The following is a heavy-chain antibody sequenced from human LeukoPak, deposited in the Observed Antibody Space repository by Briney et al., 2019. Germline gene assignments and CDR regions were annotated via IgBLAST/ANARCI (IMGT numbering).Heavy chain of an antibody. Sequence: GGSLRLSCALSGFTFSSYAMSWVRQAPGKGLEWFSGISSSGDNTYYPDSVKGRLTIARDNSKNTLHLQINSLRADDTPVYYCAKDQNFDGVSHDYWGQGTLVTVSS. CDR2: ISSSGDNT. V-gene: IGHV3-23*01. D-gene: IGHD3-9*01. CDR1: GFTFSSYA. CDR3: AKDQNFDGVSHDY. J-gene: IGHJ4*02.